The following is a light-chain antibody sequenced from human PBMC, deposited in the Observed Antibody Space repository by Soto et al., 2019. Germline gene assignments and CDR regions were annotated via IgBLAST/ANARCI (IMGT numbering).Light chain of an antibody. CDR2: DAS. CDR1: HDIRKY. J-gene: IGKJ5*01. Sequence: DIQMTQSPSSLSASVGDRVTITCQASHDIRKYLNWYQQKPGKAPKLLIYDASNMETGVPSRFTGSGSGTDFTFTISSXQPEDIATYYCQQYENFPITFGQGTRLEIK. CDR3: QQYENFPIT. V-gene: IGKV1-33*01.